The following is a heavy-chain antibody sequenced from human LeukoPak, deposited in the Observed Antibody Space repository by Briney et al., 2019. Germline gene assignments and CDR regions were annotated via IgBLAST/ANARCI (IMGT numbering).Heavy chain of an antibody. V-gene: IGHV3-53*01. Sequence: GGSLRLSCAASGFTVSSNYMSWVRQAPGKGLEWVSVIYSGGSTYYADSVKGRFTISRDNSKNTLYLQMNSRRAEDTAVYYCARESVGGLLDYWGQGTLVTVSS. D-gene: IGHD3-16*01. CDR3: ARESVGGLLDY. CDR1: GFTVSSNY. J-gene: IGHJ4*02. CDR2: IYSGGST.